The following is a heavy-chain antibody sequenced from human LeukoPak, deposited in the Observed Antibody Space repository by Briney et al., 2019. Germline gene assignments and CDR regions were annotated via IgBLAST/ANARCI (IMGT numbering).Heavy chain of an antibody. CDR3: ARDRCSGGSCTPSRFDY. Sequence: TPGGSLRLSCAASGFTFSSYSMNWVRQAPGKGLEWVTSISSSSSYIHYADSVKGRFTISRDNAKNSLYLQMNSLRAEDAAVYYCARDRCSGGSCTPSRFDYWGQGTLVTVST. CDR1: GFTFSSYS. J-gene: IGHJ4*02. CDR2: ISSSSSYI. D-gene: IGHD2-15*01. V-gene: IGHV3-21*01.